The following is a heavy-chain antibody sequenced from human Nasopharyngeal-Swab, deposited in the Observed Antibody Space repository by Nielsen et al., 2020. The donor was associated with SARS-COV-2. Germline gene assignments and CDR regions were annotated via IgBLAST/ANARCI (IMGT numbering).Heavy chain of an antibody. CDR3: ASHRRGYSEDYGMDV. J-gene: IGHJ6*02. D-gene: IGHD5-18*01. CDR2: IYYSGST. Sequence: WIRQHPGKGLEWIGSIYYSGSTYYNPSLKSRVTISVDTSKNQFSLKLSSVTAADTAVYYCASHRRGYSEDYGMDVWGQGTTVTVSS. V-gene: IGHV4-39*01.